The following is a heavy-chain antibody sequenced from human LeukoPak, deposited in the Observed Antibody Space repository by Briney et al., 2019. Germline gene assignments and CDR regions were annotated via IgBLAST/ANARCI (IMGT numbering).Heavy chain of an antibody. D-gene: IGHD2-2*01. CDR3: ARGPVRSTPISSFFDS. V-gene: IGHV1-69*06. Sequence: SVKVSCKASGGPFSNYAITRLRQAPGQGLEWMGGIIPIFGTANSAQRFQGRVTITADTSTTTTYIQLNSLTSEDTAVYFCARGPVRSTPISSFFDSWGQGTLVTVSS. J-gene: IGHJ4*02. CDR1: GGPFSNYA. CDR2: IIPIFGTA.